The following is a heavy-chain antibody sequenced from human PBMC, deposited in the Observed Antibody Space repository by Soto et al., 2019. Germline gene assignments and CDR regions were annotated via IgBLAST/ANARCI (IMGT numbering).Heavy chain of an antibody. V-gene: IGHV1-18*01. CDR3: ARDFTYSGSFNDAFAM. CDR1: GYTFTTYG. CDR2: ISTYKGNT. J-gene: IGHJ3*02. D-gene: IGHD1-26*01. Sequence: QVHLVQSGAEVKKPGASVKVSCKASGYTFTTYGINWVRQAPGQGLEWMGWISTYKGNTNYAQKLQGRVTMTTDTSTSTAYMELRSLRSDDTAVYYWARDFTYSGSFNDAFAMWGQGTMVTVSS.